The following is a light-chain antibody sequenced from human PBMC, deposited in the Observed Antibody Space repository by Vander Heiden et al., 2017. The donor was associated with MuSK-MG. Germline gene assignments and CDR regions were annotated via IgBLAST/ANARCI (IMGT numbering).Light chain of an antibody. CDR3: QQDNSYSEA. J-gene: IGKJ1*01. V-gene: IGKV1-5*03. Sequence: DIQMTQSPSTLSASVGDRVTITCRASQSISSWLAWYQQKPGKAPKLLISKASSLESGVPSRFSGSGSGTEFTLTISSLQPDDFATYYCQQDNSYSEAFGQGTKVEIK. CDR1: QSISSW. CDR2: KAS.